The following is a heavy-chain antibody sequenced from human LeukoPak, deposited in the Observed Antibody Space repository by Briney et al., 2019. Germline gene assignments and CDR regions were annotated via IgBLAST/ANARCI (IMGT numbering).Heavy chain of an antibody. Sequence: GGSLRPPLPASGFTAITNYMSWVGQAPGKGLEWVSVIYSGGSTYYADSVKGRFTISRGNSKNTLYLQMNSLRAEDTAVYYCASLGTGDYFDYWGQGTLVTVSS. CDR2: IYSGGST. CDR3: ASLGTGDYFDY. D-gene: IGHD3-10*01. J-gene: IGHJ4*02. CDR1: GFTAITNY. V-gene: IGHV3-53*01.